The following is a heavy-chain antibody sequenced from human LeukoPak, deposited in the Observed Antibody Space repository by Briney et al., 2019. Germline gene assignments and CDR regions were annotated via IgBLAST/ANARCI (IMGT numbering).Heavy chain of an antibody. V-gene: IGHV5-51*01. D-gene: IGHD6-19*01. Sequence: GESLKISCKVSGYSFTSYWIGWVRQMPGKGLEWMGIIYPGDSDTRYSPSLQGQVTISADKSISTAYLQWSSLKASDTAMYYCARPGSYSSGWYPVDYWGQGTLVTVSS. J-gene: IGHJ4*02. CDR1: GYSFTSYW. CDR2: IYPGDSDT. CDR3: ARPGSYSSGWYPVDY.